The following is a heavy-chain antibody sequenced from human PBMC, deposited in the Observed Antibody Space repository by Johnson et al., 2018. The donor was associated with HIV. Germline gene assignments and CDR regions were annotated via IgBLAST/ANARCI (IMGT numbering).Heavy chain of an antibody. CDR2: ISNSAITL. Sequence: QVQLVESGGGLVKPGGSLKLSCATSGFTFSDYYMSWIRQAPGKGLEWLSYISNSAITLYYADSVKGRFSISRDNAKSSVYLQMNSLRAEDTAVYYCARRGLANALDIWGQGTMVTVSS. V-gene: IGHV3-11*04. D-gene: IGHD3-10*01. CDR1: GFTFSDYY. J-gene: IGHJ3*02. CDR3: ARRGLANALDI.